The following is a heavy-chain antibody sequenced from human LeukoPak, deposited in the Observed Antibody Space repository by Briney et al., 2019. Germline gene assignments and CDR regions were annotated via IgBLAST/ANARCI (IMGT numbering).Heavy chain of an antibody. CDR2: ISGSGGST. CDR1: GFTFSSYA. Sequence: GGSLRLSCAASGFTFSSYAMSWVRQAPGKGLEWVSAISGSGGSTYYADSVKGPFTISRDNSKNTLYLQMNSLRAEDTAVYYCAKHYAYYDILTGSDYWGQGTLVTVSS. D-gene: IGHD3-9*01. V-gene: IGHV3-23*01. CDR3: AKHYAYYDILTGSDY. J-gene: IGHJ4*02.